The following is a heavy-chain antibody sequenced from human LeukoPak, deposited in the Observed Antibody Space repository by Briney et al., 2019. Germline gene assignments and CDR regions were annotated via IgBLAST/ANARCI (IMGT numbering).Heavy chain of an antibody. D-gene: IGHD3-22*01. J-gene: IGHJ4*02. CDR2: IWYDGSNK. Sequence: GGSLRLSCAASGFTFSSYGMHWVRQAPGKGLEWVAVIWYDGSNKYYADSVKGRFTISRDNSKSTLYLQMNSLRAEDTAVYYCAKSLSGYDSSGAYDWGQGTLVTVSS. CDR1: GFTFSSYG. CDR3: AKSLSGYDSSGAYD. V-gene: IGHV3-33*06.